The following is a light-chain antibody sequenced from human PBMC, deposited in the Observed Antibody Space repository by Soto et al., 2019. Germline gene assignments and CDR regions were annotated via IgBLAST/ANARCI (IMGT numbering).Light chain of an antibody. V-gene: IGKV3-20*01. CDR3: QQYNNWPPIT. J-gene: IGKJ5*01. CDR1: QTIGSTY. CDR2: GSS. Sequence: EIVLTQSPGTLSLSPGETATLSFRASQTIGSTYLAWYQQKPGQAPRLLIFGSSNRATGIPDRFSGSGSGTEFTLTISSLQSEDFAMYYCQQYNNWPPITFGQGTRLEIK.